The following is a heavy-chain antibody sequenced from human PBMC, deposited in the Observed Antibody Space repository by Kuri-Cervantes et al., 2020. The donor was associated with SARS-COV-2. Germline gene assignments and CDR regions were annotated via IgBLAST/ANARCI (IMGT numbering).Heavy chain of an antibody. V-gene: IGHV3-30*04. CDR1: GCTFSRYA. D-gene: IGHD3-3*01. CDR3: ARDLQNYDFWSGYLVVDAFDI. J-gene: IGHJ3*02. Sequence: GESLKISCAASGCTFSRYAMHWVRQAPGKGLEWVAVISYDGSNKYYADSVKGRFTISRDNSKSTLYLQMNSLRAEDTAVYYCARDLQNYDFWSGYLVVDAFDIWGQGTMVTVSS. CDR2: ISYDGSNK.